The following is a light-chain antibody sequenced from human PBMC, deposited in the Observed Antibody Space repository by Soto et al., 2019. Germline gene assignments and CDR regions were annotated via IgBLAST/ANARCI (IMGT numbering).Light chain of an antibody. CDR2: EAS. J-gene: IGKJ5*01. CDR1: QSVNSRY. CDR3: QQYGRPPRAT. V-gene: IGKV3-20*01. Sequence: DTVLTQSPRTLSLSPGGRATLSRRTSQSVNSRYIAWYQVKPGQAPRLLIYEASSRATGIPDRFSGGGSGTDFTLSISKVEPEDFAVYYCQQYGRPPRATFGQGTRLEIK.